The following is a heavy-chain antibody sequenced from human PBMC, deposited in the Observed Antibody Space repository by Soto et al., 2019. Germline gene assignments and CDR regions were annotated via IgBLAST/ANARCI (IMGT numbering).Heavy chain of an antibody. D-gene: IGHD3-9*01. CDR3: ARNGRYFDWLLSYFDY. CDR2: IKQDGSEK. V-gene: IGHV3-7*01. J-gene: IGHJ4*02. Sequence: EVQLVESGGGLVQPGGSLRLSCAASGFTFSSYWMSWVRQAPGKGLEWVDNIKQDGSEKYYVDSVKGRFTISRDNAKNSLYLQRNSLRAEDTAVYYCARNGRYFDWLLSYFDYWGQGTLVTVSS. CDR1: GFTFSSYW.